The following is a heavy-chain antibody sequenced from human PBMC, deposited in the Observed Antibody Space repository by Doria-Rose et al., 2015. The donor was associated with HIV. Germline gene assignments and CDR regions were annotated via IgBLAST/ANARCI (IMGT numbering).Heavy chain of an antibody. D-gene: IGHD2-15*01. J-gene: IGHJ5*02. CDR3: TRGPCSGGTCHSNWSDP. CDR1: GYTFTNYA. V-gene: IGHV1-3*01. Sequence: VQSGAEVKKPGASVKVSCQTSGYTFTNYAIHWVRQAPGQRLEWMGWINVGNGDTKYPQRFQGRVTITRDTSASTANMDLRSLKSEDTAVYYCTRGPCSGGTCHSNWSDPWGQGTLVTVSS. CDR2: INVGNGDT.